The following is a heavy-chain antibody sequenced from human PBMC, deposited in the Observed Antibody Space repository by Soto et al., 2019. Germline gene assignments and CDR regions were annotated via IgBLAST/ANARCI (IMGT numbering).Heavy chain of an antibody. D-gene: IGHD3-16*01. CDR1: GFTFSSYA. CDR2: MSYDRSNK. J-gene: IGHJ4*02. CDR3: ARDGGAY. V-gene: IGHV3-30-3*01. Sequence: QVQLVESGGGVVQPGRSLRLSCVASGFTFSSYAMHWVRRAPGKGLEWMAVMSYDRSNKYYADSVKGRFTISRDNSKNTLYLQMNSLRPEDTALYYCARDGGAYWGQGTLVIVSS.